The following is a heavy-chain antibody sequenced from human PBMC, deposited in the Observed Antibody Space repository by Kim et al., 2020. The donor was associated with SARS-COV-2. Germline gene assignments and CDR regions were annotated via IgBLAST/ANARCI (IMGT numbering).Heavy chain of an antibody. CDR3: ARGLRDRVIELLWFGNWFDP. V-gene: IGHV4-34*01. CDR2: INHSGSS. D-gene: IGHD3-10*01. CDR1: GGSFSGYY. Sequence: SETLSLTCAVYGGSFSGYYWSWIRQPPGKGLEWIGEINHSGSSNYNPSLKSRVTISVDTSKNQFSLKLSSVTAADTAVYYCARGLRDRVIELLWFGNWFDPWGQGTLVTVSS. J-gene: IGHJ5*02.